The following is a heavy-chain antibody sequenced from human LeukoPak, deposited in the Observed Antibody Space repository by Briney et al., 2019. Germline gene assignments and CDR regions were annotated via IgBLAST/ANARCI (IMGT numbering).Heavy chain of an antibody. CDR1: GLTFSNYA. CDR3: AKEGAVAGTGGPYGMDV. V-gene: IGHV3-23*01. J-gene: IGHJ6*02. Sequence: GESLRLSCAASGLTFSNYAMTWVRQAPGKGLEWVSCISGSDGSTYYTGSVKGRFTVSRDNSKNTLYLQMNSLRAEDTAVYYCAKEGAVAGTGGPYGMDVWGQGTTVTVSS. CDR2: ISGSDGST. D-gene: IGHD6-19*01.